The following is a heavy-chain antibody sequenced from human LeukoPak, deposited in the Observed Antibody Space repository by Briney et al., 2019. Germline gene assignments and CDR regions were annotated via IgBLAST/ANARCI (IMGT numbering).Heavy chain of an antibody. J-gene: IGHJ3*02. CDR1: GFTFSHFW. V-gene: IGHV3-74*01. D-gene: IGHD4-17*01. Sequence: PGGSLRLSCAASGFTFSHFWIHWVRQAPGKGLVWVSRINSDGSDTIYADSVKGRFTSSRDNAKNILYLQMNNLRAEDTAVYYCARMITVTTEGIWGQGTMVTVSS. CDR2: INSDGSDT. CDR3: ARMITVTTEGI.